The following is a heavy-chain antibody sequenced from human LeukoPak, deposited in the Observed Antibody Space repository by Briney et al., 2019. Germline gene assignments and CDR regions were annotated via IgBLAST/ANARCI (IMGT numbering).Heavy chain of an antibody. V-gene: IGHV4-59*08. CDR2: IYHSGIT. J-gene: IGHJ4*02. D-gene: IGHD6-25*01. CDR3: ARHRSGTWDLFDY. CDR1: GGSISSYY. Sequence: SETLSLTCTVSGGSISSYYWSWIRQPPGKGLEWIAYIYHSGITNYHPSLKSRLSISVDTSKNQFSLKLTSVTAADTAVYYCARHRSGTWDLFDYWGQGILVTVSS.